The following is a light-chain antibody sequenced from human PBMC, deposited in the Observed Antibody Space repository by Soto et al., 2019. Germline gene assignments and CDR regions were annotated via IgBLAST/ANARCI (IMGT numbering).Light chain of an antibody. J-gene: IGLJ2*01. CDR2: EGT. CDR3: CSYAGSSTFV. Sequence: QSALTQPASVSGSPGQSITISCTGTSSDIGAYNLVSWYQPHPGKAPKLMIYEGTKRPSGVSNRFSGSKSGNTASLPISGLQAEDEADYYCCSYAGSSTFVFGGGTKLTVL. V-gene: IGLV2-23*03. CDR1: SSDIGAYNL.